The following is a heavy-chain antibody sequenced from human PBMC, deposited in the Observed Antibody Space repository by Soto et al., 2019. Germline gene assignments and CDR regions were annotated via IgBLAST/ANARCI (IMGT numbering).Heavy chain of an antibody. D-gene: IGHD1-26*01. CDR3: ATGASRRRVYYYGLDA. CDR1: GYTLTELS. V-gene: IGHV1-24*01. Sequence: ASVKVSCKVSGYTLTELSMHWVRQAPGKGLEWMGGFDPEDGETIYAQKFQGRVTMTEDTSTDTAYMELSSLRSEDTAVYYCATGASRRRVYYYGLDACGPGTTVTVSS. J-gene: IGHJ6*02. CDR2: FDPEDGET.